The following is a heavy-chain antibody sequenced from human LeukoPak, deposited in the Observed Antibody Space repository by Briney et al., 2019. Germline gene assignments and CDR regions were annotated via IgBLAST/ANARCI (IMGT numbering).Heavy chain of an antibody. CDR1: GFTFSNYG. CDR3: AKDEGSSCGGDCPLDY. Sequence: GGSLRLSCATSGFTFSNYGFHWVRQAPGKGLEWVAVIGYDGSNKYYADSVKGRFTISRDNSEKTLYLQVNSLRPEDTAVYYCAKDEGSSCGGDCPLDYWGQGTLVTVSS. D-gene: IGHD2-21*02. J-gene: IGHJ4*02. V-gene: IGHV3-30*18. CDR2: IGYDGSNK.